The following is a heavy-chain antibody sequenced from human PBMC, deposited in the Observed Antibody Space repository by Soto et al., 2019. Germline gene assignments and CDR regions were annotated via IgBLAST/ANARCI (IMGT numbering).Heavy chain of an antibody. CDR2: ISYDGSHT. Sequence: QVQLVESGGGVVQPGWSLRRSCAASGFSISDYGMEWVRQAPGKGLEWVALISYDGSHTYYADSVKGRFTISRDNSKDTLFLQMTGLRREDTAVYYCAKGAGDRLSLGMDVWGQGTTVTVSS. V-gene: IGHV3-30*18. D-gene: IGHD1-26*01. CDR3: AKGAGDRLSLGMDV. J-gene: IGHJ6*02. CDR1: GFSISDYG.